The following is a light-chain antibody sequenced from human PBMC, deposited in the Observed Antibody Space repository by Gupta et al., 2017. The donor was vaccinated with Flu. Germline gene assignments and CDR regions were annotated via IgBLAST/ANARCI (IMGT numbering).Light chain of an antibody. J-gene: IGKJ3*01. V-gene: IGKV3-15*01. CDR3: QTYNGWPPIST. CDR2: GAS. Sequence: IVLTQSPNTLSVSPGERATLSCRASQSVGNSVAWYQQRPGQAPRILIFGASARATGVADRFSGSGSGTEFTLTISGLQSEDYAVYYCQTYNGWPPISTFGPGTKVDTK. CDR1: QSVGNS.